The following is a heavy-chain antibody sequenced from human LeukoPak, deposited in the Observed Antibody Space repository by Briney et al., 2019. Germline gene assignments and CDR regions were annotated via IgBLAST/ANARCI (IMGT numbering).Heavy chain of an antibody. CDR1: RLTFSDSA. CDR2: IRDKGCGHAT. D-gene: IGHD2-8*01. V-gene: IGHV3-73*01. J-gene: IGHJ5*02. CDR3: TTPNEGNWFDP. Sequence: PGGSLTLPCAASRLTFSDSAIHWVRRASGKGREWLGRIRDKGCGHATACSASVEGSFTLSRDDSKNTAYLQINSLKTEDTALYYCTTPNEGNWFDPWGQGTLVTVSS.